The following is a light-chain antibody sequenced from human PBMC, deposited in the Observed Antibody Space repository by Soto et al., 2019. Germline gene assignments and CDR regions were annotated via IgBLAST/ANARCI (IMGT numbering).Light chain of an antibody. J-gene: IGKJ2*01. V-gene: IGKV3-20*01. CDR2: DAS. Sequence: EIVLTQYPGTLSLSPGESATLSCRASQSVSSSSLAWYQQKPGQAPRLLIYDASRRAAGIPDRFSGSGSGTDFTLTISGLEPEDFAVFYCQQYGSSPPYTFGQGTNLEIK. CDR1: QSVSSSS. CDR3: QQYGSSPPYT.